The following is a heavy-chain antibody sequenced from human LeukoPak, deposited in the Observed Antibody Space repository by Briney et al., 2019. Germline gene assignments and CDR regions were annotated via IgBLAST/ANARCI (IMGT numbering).Heavy chain of an antibody. Sequence: GGSLRLSCVASGFSFSNSGMHWVRQAPGKGLEWVAVIWYDGSNEYYADAVKGRFTISRDNSKNTVHLQMNSLRVEDTSVYYCAREISMFVNAFDLWGQGTLVTVTS. CDR1: GFSFSNSG. CDR3: AREISMFVNAFDL. CDR2: IWYDGSNE. D-gene: IGHD3-10*02. V-gene: IGHV3-33*01. J-gene: IGHJ3*01.